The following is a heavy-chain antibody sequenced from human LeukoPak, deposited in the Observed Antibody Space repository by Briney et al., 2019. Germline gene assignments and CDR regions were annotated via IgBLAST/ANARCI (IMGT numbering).Heavy chain of an antibody. CDR3: ARDRLRINVFNI. CDR2: ISAYNGNT. Sequence: ASVKVSCKASGYTFTSYGISWVRQAPGQGLEWMGWISAYNGNTNYAQKLQGRVTMTTDTSTSTAYMEPRSLRSDDTAVYYCARDRLRINVFNIWAKGQWSPSLQ. V-gene: IGHV1-18*04. D-gene: IGHD3-10*01. J-gene: IGHJ3*02. CDR1: GYTFTSYG.